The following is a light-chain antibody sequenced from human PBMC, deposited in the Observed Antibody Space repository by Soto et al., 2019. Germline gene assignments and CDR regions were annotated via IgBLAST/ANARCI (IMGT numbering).Light chain of an antibody. CDR1: SSDVGTYNY. J-gene: IGLJ1*01. CDR2: DVS. V-gene: IGLV2-11*01. Sequence: QSALIQPRSVSGSPGQSVTISCTGTSSDVGTYNYVSWYRQHPGKAPKLMISDVSKRPSGVPDRFSGSKSDNTASLTTSGLQAEDEGDYYCCSYAGSYIFVFGTGTKVTVL. CDR3: CSYAGSYIFV.